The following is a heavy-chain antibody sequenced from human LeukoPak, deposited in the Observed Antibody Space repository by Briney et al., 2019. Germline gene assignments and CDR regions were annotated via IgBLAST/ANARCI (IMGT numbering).Heavy chain of an antibody. V-gene: IGHV3-21*01. CDR3: ARDNWIEAHYFDY. CDR2: ISTSSNYI. CDR1: GFTFSTYS. D-gene: IGHD1-20*01. Sequence: GGSLRLSCVASGFTFSTYSMNWVRQAPGKGLEWVSFISTSSNYIYYADSVKGRFTISRDNAENSLYLQMNSLRAEDTAVYYCARDNWIEAHYFDYWGQGTLVTVSS. J-gene: IGHJ4*02.